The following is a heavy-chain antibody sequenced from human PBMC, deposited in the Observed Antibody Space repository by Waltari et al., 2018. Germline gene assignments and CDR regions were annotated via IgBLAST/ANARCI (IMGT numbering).Heavy chain of an antibody. CDR2: IYYSGST. CDR3: ARAYSSGWYGSDAFDI. D-gene: IGHD6-19*01. V-gene: IGHV4-59*01. J-gene: IGHJ3*02. CDR1: GGSISSYY. Sequence: QVQLQESGPGLVKPSETLSLTCTVSGGSISSYYWSWIRQPPGKGLEWIGYIYYSGSTNYNPSLKSRVTISVDTSKNQFSLKLSSVTAADTAVYYCARAYSSGWYGSDAFDIWGQGTMVTVSS.